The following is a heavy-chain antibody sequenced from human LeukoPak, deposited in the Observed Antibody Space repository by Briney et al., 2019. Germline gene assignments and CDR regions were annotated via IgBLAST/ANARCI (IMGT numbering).Heavy chain of an antibody. D-gene: IGHD3-3*01. Sequence: GASVKVSCKASGYTFTGYYMHWVRQAPGQGLEWMGWINPNSGGTNYAQKFQGRVTMTRDTSISTAYMELSRLRSDDTAVYYCARGFYAFWSGYEYYFDYWGEGTLVTVSS. CDR2: INPNSGGT. J-gene: IGHJ4*02. CDR3: ARGFYAFWSGYEYYFDY. V-gene: IGHV1-2*02. CDR1: GYTFTGYY.